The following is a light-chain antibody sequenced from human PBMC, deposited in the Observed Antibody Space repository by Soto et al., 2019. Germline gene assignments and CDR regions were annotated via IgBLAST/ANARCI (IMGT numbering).Light chain of an antibody. CDR3: QQSSDWPPIT. J-gene: IGKJ5*01. CDR2: GAS. V-gene: IGKV3-15*01. CDR1: QSVSSN. Sequence: EIVMTQSPATLSVSPGERATLSCRASQSVSSNLAWYQQKPGQAPRLLIYGASTRATGVPARFSGSGSRTEFTLTIDSLQSEDFAVYYCQQSSDWPPITFGQGTRLEIK.